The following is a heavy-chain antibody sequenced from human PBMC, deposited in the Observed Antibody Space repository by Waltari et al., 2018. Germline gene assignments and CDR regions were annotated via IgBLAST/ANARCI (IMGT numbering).Heavy chain of an antibody. CDR1: GFTFGSYA. J-gene: IGHJ3*02. CDR2: ISGSGGST. D-gene: IGHD4-17*01. CDR3: AKDLDYGDYVAFDI. Sequence: EVQLVESGGGLVQPGGSLRLSCAASGFTFGSYAIGWVRPAPGKGLEWVSAISGSGGSTYYADSVKGRFTSSRDNSKNTLYLQMNSLRAEDTAVYYCAKDLDYGDYVAFDIWGQGTMVTVSS. V-gene: IGHV3-23*04.